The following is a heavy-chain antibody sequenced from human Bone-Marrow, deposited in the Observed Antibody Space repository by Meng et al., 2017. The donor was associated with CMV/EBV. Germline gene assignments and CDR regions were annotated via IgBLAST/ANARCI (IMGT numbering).Heavy chain of an antibody. J-gene: IGHJ6*02. CDR3: ARGPAGSYDFWSGYYTALYYYGMDV. V-gene: IGHV3-74*01. D-gene: IGHD3-3*01. CDR1: GFTFSSYW. CDR2: INSDGSST. Sequence: GGSLRLSCVASGFTFSSYWMHWVRQAPGKGLVWVSRINSDGSSTSYADSVKGRFTISRDNAKNTLYLQMNSLRAEDTAVYYCARGPAGSYDFWSGYYTALYYYGMDVWGQGTTVTVSS.